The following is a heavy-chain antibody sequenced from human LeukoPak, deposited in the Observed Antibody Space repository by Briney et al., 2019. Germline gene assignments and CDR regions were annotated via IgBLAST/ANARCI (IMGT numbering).Heavy chain of an antibody. Sequence: SETLSLTYTVSGGSISSSSYYWGWIRQPPGKGLEWIGSIYYSGSTYYNPSLKSRVTISVDTSKNQFSLKLRSVSDADTAVYYCARQGDFWSGYPSDYWGQGTLVTVSS. CDR3: ARQGDFWSGYPSDY. CDR1: GGSISSSSYY. D-gene: IGHD3-3*01. CDR2: IYYSGST. V-gene: IGHV4-39*01. J-gene: IGHJ4*02.